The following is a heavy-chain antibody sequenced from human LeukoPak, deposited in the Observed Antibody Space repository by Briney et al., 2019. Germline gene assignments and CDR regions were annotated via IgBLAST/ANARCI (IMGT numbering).Heavy chain of an antibody. CDR3: ARGSPYYGSGSYNDY. D-gene: IGHD3-10*01. Sequence: VASVKVSCKASGCTFTSYHITWVRQAPGQGLEWMGWISGYNGNTNYAQKFQGRVSMTTDTSTSTAYMELRSLRSDDTAVYFCARGSPYYGSGSYNDYWGQGTLVTVSS. CDR2: ISGYNGNT. V-gene: IGHV1-18*01. CDR1: GCTFTSYH. J-gene: IGHJ4*02.